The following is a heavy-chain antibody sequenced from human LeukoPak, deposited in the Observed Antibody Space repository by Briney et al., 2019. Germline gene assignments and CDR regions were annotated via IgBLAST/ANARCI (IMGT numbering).Heavy chain of an antibody. D-gene: IGHD5-18*01. CDR1: GFTFSHYA. CDR3: AKQGAPRGYTYGDFDY. CDR2: IGGSGDGT. J-gene: IGHJ4*02. Sequence: PGGSLRLSCAASGFTFSHYAMSWVRQAQGKGLEWVSTIGGSGDGTFYADSVKGRFTISRDNSKNTLYLQMNSLRVEDTAVYYCAKQGAPRGYTYGDFDYWGQGTLVPVSS. V-gene: IGHV3-23*01.